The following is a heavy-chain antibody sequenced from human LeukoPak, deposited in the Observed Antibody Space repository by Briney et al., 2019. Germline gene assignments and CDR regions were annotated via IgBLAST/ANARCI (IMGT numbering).Heavy chain of an antibody. D-gene: IGHD5-18*01. CDR3: TRTGLGYSLGNGLDA. CDR1: GFSIIGYA. J-gene: IGHJ5*02. V-gene: IGHV3-30*03. Sequence: TGGSLRLSCVASGFSIIGYAMYWVRQAPGKGPEFVASISHDSTARYRDSVKGRFTISRDTSENTVYLQMSSLRVEDTAVYYFTRTGLGYSLGNGLDAWGQGTLVTVSS. CDR2: ISHDSTA.